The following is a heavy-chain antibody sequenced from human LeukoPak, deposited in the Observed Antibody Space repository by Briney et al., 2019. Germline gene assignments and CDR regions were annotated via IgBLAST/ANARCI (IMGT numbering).Heavy chain of an antibody. CDR1: GYSISSGYY. CDR3: ARDFVLWFGDPSFDY. CDR2: IYHSGST. J-gene: IGHJ4*02. D-gene: IGHD3-10*01. V-gene: IGHV4-38-2*02. Sequence: SETLSLTCTVSGYSISSGYYWGWIRQPPGKGLEWIGSIYHSGSTYYSPSLKSRVTISVDTSKNQFSLRLSSVTAADTAVYYCARDFVLWFGDPSFDYWGQGTLVTVSS.